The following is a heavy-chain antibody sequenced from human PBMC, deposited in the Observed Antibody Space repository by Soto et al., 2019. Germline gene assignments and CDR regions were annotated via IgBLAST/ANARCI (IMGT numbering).Heavy chain of an antibody. J-gene: IGHJ6*02. D-gene: IGHD2-21*01. CDR3: TKQLWSLDYNMDV. CDR1: GFTFSSYG. Sequence: WWSLRLSCASSGFTFSSYGMHWVRQAPGKGLEWVAVTSYDGSNKYYADSVKGRFTISRDNSKNTVYLQMNSLRAEDTAVYYCTKQLWSLDYNMDVWGQGTTVTVSS. V-gene: IGHV3-30*18. CDR2: TSYDGSNK.